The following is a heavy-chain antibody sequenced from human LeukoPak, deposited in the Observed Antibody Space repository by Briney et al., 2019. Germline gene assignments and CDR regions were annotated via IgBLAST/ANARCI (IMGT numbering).Heavy chain of an antibody. V-gene: IGHV3-73*01. Sequence: GGSLRLSCAASGFTFSGSSMHWVRQASGKGLEWVGRIRSNGNGYATADAASVKGSFTRSKDNSKITAYLQMHSLKTEDTSVYYCTRVGATFLDYWGQGTLVTVSS. J-gene: IGHJ4*02. CDR1: GFTFSGSS. CDR2: IRSNGNGYAT. CDR3: TRVGATFLDY. D-gene: IGHD1-26*01.